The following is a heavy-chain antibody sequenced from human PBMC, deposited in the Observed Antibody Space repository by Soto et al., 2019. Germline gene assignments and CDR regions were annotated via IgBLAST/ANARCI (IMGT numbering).Heavy chain of an antibody. D-gene: IGHD1-1*01. CDR3: ARGSWDDVSGHYYMDV. CDR2: TYYRSKWYF. V-gene: IGHV6-1*01. J-gene: IGHJ6*03. CDR1: GDSVSSNRAG. Sequence: QVQLKRSGPGLVTPSQTLSLTCAISGDSVSSNRAGWNWIRKTPSKGLEWRGRTYYRSKWYFNYAVSVESRITINPDTSKNQFSLQLSSVTPDDTAVYYCARGSWDDVSGHYYMDVWGKGTTVTVSS.